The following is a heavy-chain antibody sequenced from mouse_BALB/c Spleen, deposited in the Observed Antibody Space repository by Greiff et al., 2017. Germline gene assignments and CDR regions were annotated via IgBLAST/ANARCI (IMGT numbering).Heavy chain of an antibody. CDR1: GFTFSSFG. V-gene: IGHV5-17*02. CDR2: ISSGSSTI. D-gene: IGHD2-4*01. Sequence: EVQGVESGGGLVQPGGSRKLSCAASGFTFSSFGMHWVRQAPEKGLEWVAYISSGSSTIYYADTVKGRFTISRDNPKNTLFLQMTSLRSEDTAMYYCARYDYDYEGYAMDYWGQGTSVTVSS. J-gene: IGHJ4*01. CDR3: ARYDYDYEGYAMDY.